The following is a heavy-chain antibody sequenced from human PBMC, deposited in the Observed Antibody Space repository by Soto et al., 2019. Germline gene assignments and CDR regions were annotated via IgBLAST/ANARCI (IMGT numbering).Heavy chain of an antibody. J-gene: IGHJ6*02. CDR1: GFTFSSYS. CDR2: ISSSSSTI. CDR3: ARDRGVIITTYAYYYYYGMDV. D-gene: IGHD3-10*01. V-gene: IGHV3-48*02. Sequence: GESLKISCAASGFTFSSYSMNWVRQAPGKGLEWVSYISSSSSTIYYADSVKGRFTISRDNAKNSLYLQMNSLRDEDTAVYYCARDRGVIITTYAYYYYYGMDVWGQGTTVTVSS.